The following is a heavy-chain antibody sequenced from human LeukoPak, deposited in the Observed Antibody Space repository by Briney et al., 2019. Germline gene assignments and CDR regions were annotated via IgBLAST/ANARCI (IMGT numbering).Heavy chain of an antibody. D-gene: IGHD3-22*01. V-gene: IGHV1-69*04. J-gene: IGHJ4*02. CDR1: GYTFTSYG. CDR2: IIPVLGIA. CDR3: ASYYYDSSGYYPSYFDY. Sequence: ASVKVSCKASGYTFTSYGISWVRQAPGQGLEWMGRIIPVLGIANYAQKFQGRVTITADKSTSTAYMELSSLRSEDTAVYYCASYYYDSSGYYPSYFDYWGQGTLVTVSS.